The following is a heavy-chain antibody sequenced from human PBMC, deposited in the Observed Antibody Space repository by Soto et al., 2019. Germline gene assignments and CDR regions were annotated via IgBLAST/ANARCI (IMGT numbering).Heavy chain of an antibody. CDR1: GDDFRSDA. CDR2: IIPMFTTV. V-gene: IGHV1-69*01. J-gene: IGHJ3*01. Sequence: QVQLVQSGAELKKPGSAVRVACKASGDDFRSDAITWVRQAPGQGPEWMGGIIPMFTTVSYAEKFQGRVTITADESTTTVFMELRSLRSDDTAVYYCARGRCSGGSCYSVFSFGSCDVWGQGAMVTVAS. D-gene: IGHD2-15*01. CDR3: ARGRCSGGSCYSVFSFGSCDV.